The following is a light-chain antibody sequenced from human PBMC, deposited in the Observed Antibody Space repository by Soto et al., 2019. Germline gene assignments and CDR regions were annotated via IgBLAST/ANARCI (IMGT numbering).Light chain of an antibody. V-gene: IGKV3-15*01. CDR2: AAS. J-gene: IGKJ1*01. Sequence: EIVLTQSPGTLSLSPGERATLSCRASQSVNTNLAWYQKKPGQAPTVLVYAASTRATGIPDRFSGSGSGTDFTLTISSLQPEDFALYYCQEYNDWPRGTFGQGTKVEVK. CDR1: QSVNTN. CDR3: QEYNDWPRGT.